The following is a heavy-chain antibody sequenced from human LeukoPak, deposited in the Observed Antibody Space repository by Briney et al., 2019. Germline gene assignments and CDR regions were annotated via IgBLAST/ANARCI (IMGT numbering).Heavy chain of an antibody. D-gene: IGHD2-2*01. CDR2: ITGSSDSI. V-gene: IGHV3-21*01. CDR1: GFTFSSYA. CDR3: ARLVCSTIPCYGKFYFDP. J-gene: IGHJ5*02. Sequence: GGSLRLSCAASGFTFSSYAMEWVRQAPGKGLEWVSSITGSSDSIYYADSVKGRFTISRDNAKNSVYLQMNSLRAGDTAVYYCARLVCSTIPCYGKFYFDPWGQGTLVPVSS.